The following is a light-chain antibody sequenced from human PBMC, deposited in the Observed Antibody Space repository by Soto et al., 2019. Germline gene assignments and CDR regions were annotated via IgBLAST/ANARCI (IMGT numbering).Light chain of an antibody. Sequence: QSVLTQPPSASGTPGQRVTISCSGSSSNIGSNYVYWYQQFPGTAPKLLIYSNNQRPSGFPDRFSGSKSGTSASLAISGRRSEDEADYYCAAWDDSLSAYVVFGGGTKLTVL. V-gene: IGLV1-47*02. J-gene: IGLJ2*01. CDR2: SNN. CDR3: AAWDDSLSAYVV. CDR1: SSNIGSNY.